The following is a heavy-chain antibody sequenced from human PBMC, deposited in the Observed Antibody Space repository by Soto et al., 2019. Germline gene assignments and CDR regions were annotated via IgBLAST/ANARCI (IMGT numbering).Heavy chain of an antibody. D-gene: IGHD3-22*01. V-gene: IGHV5-51*01. CDR2: IFPRDSDT. J-gene: IGHJ4*02. Sequence: PGESLKISCKGSGYNYDTYWIAWVRQMPGKGLEWMGIIFPRDSDTRYRPSFQGQVTISADRSTTTAYLQWYSLKASDTAMYYCARSYYDSSGYYYDMDYGGQGTLVTVSS. CDR3: ARSYYDSSGYYYDMDY. CDR1: GYNYDTYW.